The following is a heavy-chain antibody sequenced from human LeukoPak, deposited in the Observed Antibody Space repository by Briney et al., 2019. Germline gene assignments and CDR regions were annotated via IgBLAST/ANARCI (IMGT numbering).Heavy chain of an antibody. CDR1: GGSISSYC. J-gene: IGHJ4*02. Sequence: SETLSLTCTVSGGSISSYCWSWIRQPAGKGLEWIGRFCGSGSTNYNPSLKSRVTMSLDTSKNQFSLKLSSVTAADTAVYYCARDSGPYYFDYWGQGTLVTVSS. CDR3: ARDSGPYYFDY. V-gene: IGHV4-4*07. CDR2: FCGSGST. D-gene: IGHD7-27*01.